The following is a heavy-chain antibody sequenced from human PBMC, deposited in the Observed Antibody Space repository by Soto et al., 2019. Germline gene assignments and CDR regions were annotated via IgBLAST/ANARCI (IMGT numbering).Heavy chain of an antibody. D-gene: IGHD2-8*01. CDR3: AKDRKDIVLMVYAFDY. CDR1: GFTFSSYA. J-gene: IGHJ4*02. Sequence: EVQLLESGGGLVQPGGSLRLSCAASGFTFSSYAMSWVRQAPGKGLEWVSAISGSGGSTYYADSVKGRFTISRDNSKNTLYLQMNSLRAEDTAVYYCAKDRKDIVLMVYAFDYWGQGTLVTVSS. CDR2: ISGSGGST. V-gene: IGHV3-23*01.